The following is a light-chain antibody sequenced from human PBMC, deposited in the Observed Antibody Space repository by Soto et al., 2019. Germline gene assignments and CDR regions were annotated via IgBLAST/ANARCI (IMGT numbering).Light chain of an antibody. CDR3: QQYNNWPRWT. J-gene: IGKJ1*01. Sequence: EIVLTQSPVTLSLSPGERATLSCRASQSVSSYLAWYQQKPGQAPRLLIYGASTRATGIPARFSGSGSGTEFTLTISSLQSEDFAVYYCQQYNNWPRWTFGQGTKVDIK. V-gene: IGKV3-15*01. CDR1: QSVSSY. CDR2: GAS.